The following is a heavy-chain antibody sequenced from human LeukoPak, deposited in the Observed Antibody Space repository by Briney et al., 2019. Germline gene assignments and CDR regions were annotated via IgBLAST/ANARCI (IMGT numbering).Heavy chain of an antibody. Sequence: SETLSLTCTVSGGSISSSSYSWGWIRQPRGKGLEWIGSIYYSGSTYYNPSLKRRVTISVDTSKNQFSLKLSSVTAADTAVYYCARHADILTGYYPYYFDYWGQGTLVTVSS. CDR2: IYYSGST. D-gene: IGHD3-9*01. CDR1: GGSISSSSYS. CDR3: ARHADILTGYYPYYFDY. J-gene: IGHJ4*02. V-gene: IGHV4-39*01.